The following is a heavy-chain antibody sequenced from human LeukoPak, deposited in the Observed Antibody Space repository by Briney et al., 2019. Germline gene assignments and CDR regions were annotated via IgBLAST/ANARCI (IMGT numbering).Heavy chain of an antibody. J-gene: IGHJ3*02. CDR1: GFTFSSYS. V-gene: IGHV3-21*01. CDR2: ISSSSSYI. Sequence: GGSLRLSCAASGFTFSSYSMNWVRRAPGKGLEWVSSISSSSSYIYYADSVKGRFTISRDNAKNSLYLQMNSLRAEDTAVYYCARDYGSGSYFDAFDIWGQGTMVTVSS. CDR3: ARDYGSGSYFDAFDI. D-gene: IGHD3-10*01.